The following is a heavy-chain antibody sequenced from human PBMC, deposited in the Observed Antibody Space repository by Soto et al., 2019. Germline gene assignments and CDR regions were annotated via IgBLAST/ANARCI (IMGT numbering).Heavy chain of an antibody. CDR1: GFTFSSYA. D-gene: IGHD6-13*01. Sequence: GGSLRLSCAASGFTFSSYAISWVRPAPGEGLEWVSAISGSGGSTYYVDSVKGRFTITRDNSKNTVYLKMNSLRADVKALYYCAKDRQQLVPTYYFDNWGQGTLVTVSS. CDR3: AKDRQQLVPTYYFDN. V-gene: IGHV3-23*01. CDR2: ISGSGGST. J-gene: IGHJ4*02.